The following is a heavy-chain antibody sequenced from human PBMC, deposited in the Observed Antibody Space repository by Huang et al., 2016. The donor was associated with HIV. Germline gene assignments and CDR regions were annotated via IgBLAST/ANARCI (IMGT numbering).Heavy chain of an antibody. V-gene: IGHV4-34*02. Sequence: QVQLKQWGAGLLKPSETLSLTCAVYGGAFRGSSWTWIRQFPEKGLEWIGDINHNGKIIYNPSLSARVPMSTDTSKNQFSLHLTSVTAADTALDYCARGFNYYASDNLGVYYFDSWGLGTLVTVSP. D-gene: IGHD3-10*01. J-gene: IGHJ4*02. CDR3: ARGFNYYASDNLGVYYFDS. CDR1: GGAFRGSS. CDR2: INHNGKI.